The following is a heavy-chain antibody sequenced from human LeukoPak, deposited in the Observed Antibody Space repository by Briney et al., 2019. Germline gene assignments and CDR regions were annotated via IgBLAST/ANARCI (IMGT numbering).Heavy chain of an antibody. V-gene: IGHV3-21*01. Sequence: GRSLRLSCAASGFTFSSYVMHWVRQAPGKGLEWVSSISSSSSYIYYADSVKGRFTISRDNAKNSLYLQMNSLRAEDTAVYYCARGGVTTGFDYWGQGTLVTVSS. CDR2: ISSSSSYI. CDR3: ARGGVTTGFDY. CDR1: GFTFSSYV. D-gene: IGHD4-17*01. J-gene: IGHJ4*02.